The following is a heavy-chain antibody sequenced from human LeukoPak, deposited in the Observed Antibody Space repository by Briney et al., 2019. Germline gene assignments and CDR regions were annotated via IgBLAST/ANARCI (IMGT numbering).Heavy chain of an antibody. Sequence: GASVRVSCKASGYTFTGFFMHWVRQAPGQGLEWMGWINPNSGGTNYAQKLQGRVTMTTDTSTSTAYMELRSLRSDDTAVYYCARDRLGIVGATSWFDPWGQGTLVTVSS. CDR3: ARDRLGIVGATSWFDP. CDR1: GYTFTGFF. D-gene: IGHD1-26*01. CDR2: INPNSGGT. V-gene: IGHV1-2*02. J-gene: IGHJ5*02.